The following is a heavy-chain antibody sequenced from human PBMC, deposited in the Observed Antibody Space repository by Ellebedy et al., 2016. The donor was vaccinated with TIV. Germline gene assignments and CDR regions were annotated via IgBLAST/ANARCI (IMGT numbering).Heavy chain of an antibody. V-gene: IGHV3-48*01. CDR3: AREIGNPRAFDI. Sequence: GGSLRLXCEASGFTFSIYSMNWVRQAPGKGLEWVSYIGGSTSAMFYADSVKGRFTISRDNAESSLYLLMNSLRAEDTAMYYCAREIGNPRAFDIWGQGTMVTVSS. D-gene: IGHD4-23*01. J-gene: IGHJ3*02. CDR2: IGGSTSAM. CDR1: GFTFSIYS.